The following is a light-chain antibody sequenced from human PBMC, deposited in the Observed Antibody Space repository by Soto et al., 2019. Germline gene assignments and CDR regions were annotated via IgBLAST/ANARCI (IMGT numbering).Light chain of an antibody. V-gene: IGLV2-14*01. J-gene: IGLJ3*02. Sequence: QSALTQPASVSGSPGQSITLSCAGTTNDIGSYNYVSWFQQHPAEAPKLIMFEVTHRPSGISSGFSGSKSCNTASLTITDLQAEDEALYYCSSSNFSTTPRVFGGGTQLTVL. CDR3: SSSNFSTTPRV. CDR1: TNDIGSYNY. CDR2: EVT.